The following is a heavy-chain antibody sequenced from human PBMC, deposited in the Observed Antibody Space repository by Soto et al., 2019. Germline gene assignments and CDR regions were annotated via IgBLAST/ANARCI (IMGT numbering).Heavy chain of an antibody. Sequence: SETLSLTCTVSGGSINNHYWSWIRQPPGKGLEWLGYVYYNGITNYNPSLKSRVTMSVDTSKNQFSLKLSSVTAADTAVYYCARAPGIAAAGTWEYGMDVWGQGTTVTVSS. CDR3: ARAPGIAAAGTWEYGMDV. CDR2: VYYNGIT. CDR1: GGSINNHY. D-gene: IGHD6-13*01. J-gene: IGHJ6*02. V-gene: IGHV4-59*11.